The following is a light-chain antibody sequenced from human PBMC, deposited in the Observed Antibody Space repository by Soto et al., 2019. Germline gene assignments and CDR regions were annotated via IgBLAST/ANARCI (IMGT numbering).Light chain of an antibody. V-gene: IGKV1-39*01. CDR1: QTITSY. CDR3: QQTYTIPLT. Sequence: DIQMTQSPSSLSASVGDRVTITCRASQTITSYLNWYQHKPGKAPNLLIYAASSLQSGLPSRFSGSGSGTDFTLTISSLQPEDFATYYCQQTYTIPLTFGGGTKVEIK. CDR2: AAS. J-gene: IGKJ4*01.